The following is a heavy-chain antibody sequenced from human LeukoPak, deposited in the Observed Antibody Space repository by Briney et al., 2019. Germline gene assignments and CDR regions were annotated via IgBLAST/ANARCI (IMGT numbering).Heavy chain of an antibody. D-gene: IGHD6-6*01. Sequence: GGSLRLSCAASGFTFSSYAMSWVRQAPGKGLEWVSAISGSGGSTYYADSVKGRFTISRDNAKNSLYLQMNSLRAEDMALYYCATSGQLGGYYYYYYMDVWGKGTTVTVSS. CDR2: ISGSGGST. J-gene: IGHJ6*03. CDR1: GFTFSSYA. V-gene: IGHV3-23*01. CDR3: ATSGQLGGYYYYYYMDV.